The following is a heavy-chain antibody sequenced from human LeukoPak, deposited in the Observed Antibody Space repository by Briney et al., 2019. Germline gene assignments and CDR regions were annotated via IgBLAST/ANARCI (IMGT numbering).Heavy chain of an antibody. J-gene: IGHJ3*02. CDR3: ARRNDYVWGSYRNAFDI. Sequence: PSETLSLTCTVSGGSISNYYWSWIRQPAGKGLEWIGRVYTSGSTNYNPSLKSRVTMSVDTSKNQFSLKLSSVTAADTAVYYCARRNDYVWGSYRNAFDIWGQGTMVTVSS. CDR1: GGSISNYY. CDR2: VYTSGST. V-gene: IGHV4-4*07. D-gene: IGHD3-16*02.